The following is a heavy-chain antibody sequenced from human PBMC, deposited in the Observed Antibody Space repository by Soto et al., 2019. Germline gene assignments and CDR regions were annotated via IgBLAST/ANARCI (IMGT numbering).Heavy chain of an antibody. CDR2: INAGNGNT. D-gene: IGHD4-17*01. CDR3: ARDQTGPGHDYGDPNYYYYYMDV. V-gene: IGHV1-3*01. J-gene: IGHJ6*03. Sequence: ASVKVSCKASGYTFTSYAMHWVRQAPGQRLEWMGWINAGNGNTKYSQKFQGRVTITRDTSASTAYMELSSLRSEDTAVYYCARDQTGPGHDYGDPNYYYYYMDVWGKGTTVTVSS. CDR1: GYTFTSYA.